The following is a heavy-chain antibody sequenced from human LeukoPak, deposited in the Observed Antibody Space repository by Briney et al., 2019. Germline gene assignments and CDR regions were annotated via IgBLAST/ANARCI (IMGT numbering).Heavy chain of an antibody. J-gene: IGHJ4*02. Sequence: DSVKLSCTVSGYSFTRYCISWVRQPPGQGLEWIGWISTYEGNTNYTQKRHGRVTMTTDTSTSTAYMERRSLRSDDTAVYYSARDNGHLDYWGQGTLVTVSS. CDR3: ARDNGHLDY. CDR2: ISTYEGNT. CDR1: GYSFTRYC. V-gene: IGHV1-18*01.